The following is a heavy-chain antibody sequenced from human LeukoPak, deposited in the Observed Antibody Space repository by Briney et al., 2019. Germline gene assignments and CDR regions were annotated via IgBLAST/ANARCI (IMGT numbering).Heavy chain of an antibody. CDR2: INHSGST. D-gene: IGHD3-10*01. CDR1: GGSFSGYY. J-gene: IGHJ4*02. V-gene: IGHV4-34*01. Sequence: SETLTLTCAVYGGSFSGYYWSWIRQPPGKGLEWIGEINHSGSTNYNPSLKSRVTISVDTSKNQFSLKLSSVTAADTAVYYCASITMVRGVTRDYWGQGTLVTVSS. CDR3: ASITMVRGVTRDY.